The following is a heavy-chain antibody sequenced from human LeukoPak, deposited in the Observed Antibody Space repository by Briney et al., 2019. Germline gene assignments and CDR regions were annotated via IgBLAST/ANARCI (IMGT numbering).Heavy chain of an antibody. J-gene: IGHJ3*02. V-gene: IGHV1-18*01. Sequence: ASVKASCKASGCTFTSYGISWVRQAPGQGREGMGWSSAYNGNTNYAQKLQGRVTMTTDTSTSTAYMELRSLRSDDTAVYYCARVPTYYYDSSGYYFAFDIWGQGTMVTVSS. CDR3: ARVPTYYYDSSGYYFAFDI. CDR1: GCTFTSYG. D-gene: IGHD3-22*01. CDR2: SSAYNGNT.